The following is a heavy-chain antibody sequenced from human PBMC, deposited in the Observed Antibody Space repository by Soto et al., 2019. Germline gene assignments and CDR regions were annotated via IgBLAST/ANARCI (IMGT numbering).Heavy chain of an antibody. CDR3: ARVHCSAGTCLDGLDF. J-gene: IGHJ6*02. Sequence: PSQTLPLTCVISGDSVSSNVACWNWIRQSPSRGLQWLGRIYYRSKWFHDYAASVESRMAINPDTSSNQFSLQLNYVTPEDTAVYYCARVHCSAGTCLDGLDFWGQGTTVTVS. CDR2: IYYRSKWFH. D-gene: IGHD2-15*01. V-gene: IGHV6-1*01. CDR1: GDSVSSNVAC.